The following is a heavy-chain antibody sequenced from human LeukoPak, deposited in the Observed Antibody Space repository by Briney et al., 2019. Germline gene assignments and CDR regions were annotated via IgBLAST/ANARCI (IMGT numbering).Heavy chain of an antibody. J-gene: IGHJ4*02. CDR3: AKAAVYHDSCPDS. V-gene: IGHV3-23*01. D-gene: IGHD5/OR15-5a*01. CDR2: ISSSGGST. Sequence: AGGSLRLSCAASGFIFSTYTMNWVRQAPGKGLDWVSSISSSGGSTYYADSVKGRFTISRDNSKNTLYLQVNSLRAEDTAVYYCAKAAVYHDSCPDSWGQGTLVTVSS. CDR1: GFIFSTYT.